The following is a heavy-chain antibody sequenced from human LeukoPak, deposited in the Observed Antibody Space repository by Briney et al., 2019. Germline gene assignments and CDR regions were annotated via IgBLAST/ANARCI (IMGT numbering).Heavy chain of an antibody. CDR1: GFTFSSYA. Sequence: GGSLRLSCAASGFTFSSYAMSWVRQAPGKGLEWVSAISGSGGSTYYADSVKGRFTISRDNSKNTLYLQMNSLRAEDTAVYYCASLASGGWYEKRYNWFDPWGQGTLVTVSS. D-gene: IGHD6-19*01. V-gene: IGHV3-23*01. J-gene: IGHJ5*02. CDR2: ISGSGGST. CDR3: ASLASGGWYEKRYNWFDP.